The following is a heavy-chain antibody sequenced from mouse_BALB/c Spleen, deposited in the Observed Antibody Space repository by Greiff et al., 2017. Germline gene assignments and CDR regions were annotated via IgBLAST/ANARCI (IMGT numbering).Heavy chain of an antibody. J-gene: IGHJ3*01. CDR1: GFTFSSYT. D-gene: IGHD2-12*01. V-gene: IGHV5-6-4*01. CDR3: TRDLNRTTRTPFAY. Sequence: EVQVVESGGGLVKPGGSLKLSCAASGFTFSSYTMSWVRQTPEKRLEWVATISSGGSYTYYPDSVKGRFTISRDNAKNTLYLQMSSLKSEDTAMYYCTRDLNRTTRTPFAYWGQGTLVTVSA. CDR2: ISSGGSYT.